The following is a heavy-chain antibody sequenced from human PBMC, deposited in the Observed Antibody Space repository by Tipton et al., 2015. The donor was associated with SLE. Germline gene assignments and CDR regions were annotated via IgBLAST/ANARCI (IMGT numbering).Heavy chain of an antibody. Sequence: TLSLTCAVYGGSFSGYYWSWIRQPPGKGLEWIGEINHSGSTNYNPSLKSRVTISVDTSKNQFSLKLSSVTAADTAVYYCARHGGWSSYYYYYYGMDVWGQGTTVTVSS. CDR1: GGSFSGYY. CDR2: INHSGST. D-gene: IGHD2-15*01. CDR3: ARHGGWSSYYYYYYGMDV. V-gene: IGHV4-34*01. J-gene: IGHJ6*02.